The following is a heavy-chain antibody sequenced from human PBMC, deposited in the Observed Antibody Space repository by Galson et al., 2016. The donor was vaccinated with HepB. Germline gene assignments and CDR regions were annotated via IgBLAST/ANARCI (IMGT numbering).Heavy chain of an antibody. D-gene: IGHD3-3*01. J-gene: IGHJ4*02. CDR3: AKGPDFWSGYYHFDY. CDR2: VIYNGYNT. CDR1: GFTFRSYA. Sequence: SLRLSCAASGFTFRSYAMSWVRQAPGKGLEWVSTVIYNGYNTYYADSVKGRFTISRDNSKNTLFLQMDSLRAEDTAVYYCAKGPDFWSGYYHFDYWGQGTLVTVSS. V-gene: IGHV3-23*01.